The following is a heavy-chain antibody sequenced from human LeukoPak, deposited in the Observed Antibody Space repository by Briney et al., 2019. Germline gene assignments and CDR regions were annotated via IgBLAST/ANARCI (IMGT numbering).Heavy chain of an antibody. CDR1: GFTFSSYS. CDR2: ISSSSSTI. Sequence: GGSLRLSCAASGFTFSSYSMNWVRQAPGKGLEWVSYISSSSSTIYYANSVKGRLTISRDNAKNSLYLQMNSLRAEDTAVYYCARESGPTFDYWGQGTLVTVSS. CDR3: ARESGPTFDY. J-gene: IGHJ4*02. D-gene: IGHD3-3*01. V-gene: IGHV3-48*04.